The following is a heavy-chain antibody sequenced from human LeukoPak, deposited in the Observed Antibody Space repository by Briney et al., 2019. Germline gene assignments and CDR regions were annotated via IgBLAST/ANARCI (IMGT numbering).Heavy chain of an antibody. CDR1: GYTFTSCG. CDR3: ATNGGYFDWLSPFDY. CDR2: ISAYNGNT. V-gene: IGHV1-18*01. D-gene: IGHD3-9*01. J-gene: IGHJ4*02. Sequence: ASGKVSCKGSGYTFTSCGISWVRQAPGQGLGWMWGISAYNGNTNYAQKLQVRVTMTTYTSTSTAYMELRSLSSADTAVYYCATNGGYFDWLSPFDYWGQGTLVTVSS.